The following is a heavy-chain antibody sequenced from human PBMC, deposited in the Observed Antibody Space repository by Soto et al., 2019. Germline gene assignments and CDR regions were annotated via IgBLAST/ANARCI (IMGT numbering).Heavy chain of an antibody. CDR1: GYTFTSYG. CDR2: ISAYNGNT. V-gene: IGHV1-18*01. Sequence: ASVKVSCKXSGYTFTSYGISWVRQAPGQGLEWMGWISAYNGNTNYAQKLQGRVTMTTDTSTSTAYMELRSLRSDDTAVYYCARDSVTGPQIVVVPAAIIWFDPWGQGTLVTVSS. CDR3: ARDSVTGPQIVVVPAAIIWFDP. J-gene: IGHJ5*02. D-gene: IGHD2-2*02.